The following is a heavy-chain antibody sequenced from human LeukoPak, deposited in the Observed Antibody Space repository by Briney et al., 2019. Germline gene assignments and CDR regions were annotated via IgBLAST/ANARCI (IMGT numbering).Heavy chain of an antibody. V-gene: IGHV4-59*01. CDR2: IYYSGNA. Sequence: PSETLSLTCTVSGGSISTYYWSWIRQPPGKGLKWIGYIYYSGNANYNPSLKSRVTISVDTSKNQFSLRLSSVTAADTAVYYCARDGYSGSSLFDYWGQGTLVTVSS. CDR1: GGSISTYY. CDR3: ARDGYSGSSLFDY. D-gene: IGHD1-26*01. J-gene: IGHJ4*02.